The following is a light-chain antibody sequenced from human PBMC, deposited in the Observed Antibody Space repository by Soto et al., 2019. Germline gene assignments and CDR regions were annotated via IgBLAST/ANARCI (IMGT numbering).Light chain of an antibody. CDR1: QGISSY. J-gene: IGKJ5*01. V-gene: IGKV1-9*01. Sequence: DIQLTQSPSFLSASVGDRVTITCRASQGISSYLAWYQQKPGKAPKLLIYAASTLQSGVPSRLSGSGSGTEFTLTISSLQPEDFATYYCQQLNSYPLTFGQGTRMEI. CDR2: AAS. CDR3: QQLNSYPLT.